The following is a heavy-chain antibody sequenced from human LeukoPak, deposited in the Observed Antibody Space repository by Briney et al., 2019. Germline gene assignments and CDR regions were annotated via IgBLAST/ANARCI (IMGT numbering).Heavy chain of an antibody. Sequence: SETLSLTCTVSGGSISSYYWSWIRQPPGKGLEWIGYIYYSGSTNYNPSLKSRVTISVDTSKNQFSLKLSSVTAADTAVYYCARHQWDPYNWFAPWGQGTLVTVSS. V-gene: IGHV4-59*08. CDR1: GGSISSYY. D-gene: IGHD1-26*01. CDR3: ARHQWDPYNWFAP. J-gene: IGHJ5*02. CDR2: IYYSGST.